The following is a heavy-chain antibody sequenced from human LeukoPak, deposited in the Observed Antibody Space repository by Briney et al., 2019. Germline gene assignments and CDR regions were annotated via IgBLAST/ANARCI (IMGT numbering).Heavy chain of an antibody. D-gene: IGHD3-10*01. CDR2: IYTSGST. Sequence: SETLSLTCTVSGGSISSYYWSWIRQPAGKGLEWLGRIYTSGSTNYNPSLKSRVTMSVDTSKNQFSLKLSSVTAADTAVYYCARVNYYGSGSQYYYYGMDVWGQGTTVTVSS. V-gene: IGHV4-4*07. CDR3: ARVNYYGSGSQYYYYGMDV. J-gene: IGHJ6*02. CDR1: GGSISSYY.